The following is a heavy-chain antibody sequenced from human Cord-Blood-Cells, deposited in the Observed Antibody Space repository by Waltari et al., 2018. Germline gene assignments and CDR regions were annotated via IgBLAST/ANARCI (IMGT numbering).Heavy chain of an antibody. CDR2: IWYDGSNK. J-gene: IGHJ4*02. CDR1: GLPFSSYG. Sequence: QVQLVESGGGVVQPGRSLRLSCAASGLPFSSYGMHGVRQAPGKGLEWVAVIWYDGSNKYYADSVKGRFTISRDNSKNTLYLQMNSLRAEDTAVYYCARDRFGTFFDYWGQGTLVTVSS. D-gene: IGHD3-16*01. V-gene: IGHV3-33*01. CDR3: ARDRFGTFFDY.